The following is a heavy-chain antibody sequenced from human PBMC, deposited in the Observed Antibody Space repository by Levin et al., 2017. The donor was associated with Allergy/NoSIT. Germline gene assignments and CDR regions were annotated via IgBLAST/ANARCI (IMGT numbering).Heavy chain of an antibody. D-gene: IGHD6-13*01. CDR3: ARHGDSSSWYIFDP. CDR2: IYDSGST. CDR1: GGSISSSNYY. V-gene: IGHV4-39*01. Sequence: ASETLSLTCTVSGGSISSSNYYWGWIRQPPGKGLEWIGSIYDSGSTYYTPSLKSRVTISVDTSKNQFSLELSSVTAADTAVYYCARHGDSSSWYIFDPWGQGTLVTVSS. J-gene: IGHJ5*02.